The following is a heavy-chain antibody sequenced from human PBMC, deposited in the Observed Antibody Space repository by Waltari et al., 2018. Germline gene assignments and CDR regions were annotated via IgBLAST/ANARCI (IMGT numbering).Heavy chain of an antibody. CDR2: IYSGGSI. CDR1: GFTVSSNY. D-gene: IGHD4-17*01. V-gene: IGHV3-53*01. CDR3: ARDWNGDYGVGAPGAFDI. J-gene: IGHJ3*02. Sequence: EVQLVESGGGLIQPGGSLRLSCAASGFTVSSNYMSWVRQAPGKGLGGVLVIYSGGSIVYADAVKGRFNSSRDNSKNTLYLQMNSLRAEDTAVYYCARDWNGDYGVGAPGAFDIWGQGTMVTVSS.